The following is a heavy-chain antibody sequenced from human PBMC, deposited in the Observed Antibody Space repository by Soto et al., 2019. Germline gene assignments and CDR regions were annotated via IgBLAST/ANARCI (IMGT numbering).Heavy chain of an antibody. D-gene: IGHD3-9*01. CDR2: ISSSSSTI. J-gene: IGHJ5*02. Sequence: EVQLVESGGGLVQPGGSLRLSCAASGFTFSSYSMNWVRQAPGKGLEWVSYISSSSSTIYYADSVKGRFTISRDNAKNSLYLQMHSLRAEDTAVYYCARDLHYDILPGSTWFDPWGQGPLVTVSS. CDR1: GFTFSSYS. CDR3: ARDLHYDILPGSTWFDP. V-gene: IGHV3-48*01.